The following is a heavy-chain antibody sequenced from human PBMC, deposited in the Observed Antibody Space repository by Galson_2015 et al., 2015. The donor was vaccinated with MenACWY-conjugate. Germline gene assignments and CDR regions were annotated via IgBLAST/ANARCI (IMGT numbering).Heavy chain of an antibody. CDR2: IKQDGSEK. Sequence: SLRLSCAASRFTSGFTFSNFWMNWVRQAPGKGLEWVANIKQDGSEKYYVDSVKGRFTISRDNAKNSLYLQMNSLRADDTAVYYCARGLGGSSDYWGQGNLVTVSS. D-gene: IGHD3-16*01. J-gene: IGHJ4*02. CDR1: GFTFSNFW. V-gene: IGHV3-7*03. CDR3: ARGLGGSSDY.